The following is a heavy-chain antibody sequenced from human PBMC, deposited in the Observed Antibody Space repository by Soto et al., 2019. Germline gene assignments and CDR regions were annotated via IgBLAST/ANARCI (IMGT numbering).Heavy chain of an antibody. CDR3: ARDQDYYGSGSYYNY. D-gene: IGHD3-10*01. J-gene: IGHJ4*02. Sequence: GGSLRLSCAASGFTFSSYSMNWVHQAPGKGLEWVSYISSSSSTIYYADSVKGRFTISRDNAKNSLYLQMNSLRDEDTAVYYCARDQDYYGSGSYYNYWGQGTLVTVSS. V-gene: IGHV3-48*02. CDR1: GFTFSSYS. CDR2: ISSSSSTI.